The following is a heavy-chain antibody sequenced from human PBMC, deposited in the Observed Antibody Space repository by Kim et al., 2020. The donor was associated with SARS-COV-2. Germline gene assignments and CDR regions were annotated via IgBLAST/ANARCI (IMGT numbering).Heavy chain of an antibody. CDR3: AGGRLLWFGELVPLDY. D-gene: IGHD3-10*01. Sequence: SLKSRVTISVDTSKNQFSLKLSSVTGADTAVDYCAGGRLLWFGELVPLDYWGQGTLVTVSS. V-gene: IGHV4-31*02. J-gene: IGHJ4*02.